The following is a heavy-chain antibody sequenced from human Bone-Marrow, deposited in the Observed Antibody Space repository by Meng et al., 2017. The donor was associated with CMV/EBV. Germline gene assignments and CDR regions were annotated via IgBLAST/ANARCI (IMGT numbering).Heavy chain of an antibody. CDR2: ISWNSGSI. V-gene: IGHV3-9*01. CDR1: GFTFDDYA. J-gene: IGHJ4*02. D-gene: IGHD6-19*01. CDR3: AKRGKSGIAVAGTIGY. Sequence: SLKISCAASGFTFDDYAMHWVRQAPGKGLEWVSGISWNSGSIGYADSVKGRFTISRDNAKNSLYLQMNSLRAEDTAVYYCAKRGKSGIAVAGTIGYWGQRTLVTVSS.